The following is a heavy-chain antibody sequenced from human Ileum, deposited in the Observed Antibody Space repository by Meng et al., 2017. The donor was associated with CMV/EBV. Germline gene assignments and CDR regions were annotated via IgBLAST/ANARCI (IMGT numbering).Heavy chain of an antibody. CDR1: GYTFSDYY. CDR3: ARSHTSSQRYFQH. V-gene: IGHV1-46*01. D-gene: IGHD2-2*01. CDR2: INPSGGFA. J-gene: IGHJ1*01. Sequence: KESGYTFSDYYVNWLRQAPGQGLEWMAVINPSGGFAAYPPKFQGRVTVTRDTSTSTLYMELSSLRLEDTATYYCARSHTSSQRYFQHWGQGTLVTVSS.